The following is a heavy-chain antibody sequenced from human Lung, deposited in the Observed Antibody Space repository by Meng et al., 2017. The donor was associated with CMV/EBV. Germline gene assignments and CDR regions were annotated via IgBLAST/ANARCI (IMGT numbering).Heavy chain of an antibody. CDR2: INPNSGVT. CDR3: AREGRGNSGFYYFFDY. J-gene: IGHJ4*02. Sequence: ASVKVSCKAFGYTFTDYYIHWVRQAPGQGLEWMGWINPNSGVTNYAQKFQGRVSMTRDMSISAAYMELSGLRSDDTAAFYFAREGRGNSGFYYFFDYWGQGTLVXVSS. V-gene: IGHV1-2*02. D-gene: IGHD3-22*01. CDR1: GYTFTDYY.